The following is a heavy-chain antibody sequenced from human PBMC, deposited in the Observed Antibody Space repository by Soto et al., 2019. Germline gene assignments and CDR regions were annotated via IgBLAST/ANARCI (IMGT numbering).Heavy chain of an antibody. CDR2: SSATGAAT. V-gene: IGHV3-23*01. J-gene: IGHJ4*02. CDR1: GFPFSSYG. D-gene: IGHD1-7*01. Sequence: EVQLLESGGGLVQPGGSLRLSCAASGFPFSSYGMTWVRQAPGKGLEWGSFSSATGAATYYADSVKGRFTISRDNSKNTLYLQMTSLRADDTAVYYCAKDRRAGGNYGFYSDFWGQGALVIVSS. CDR3: AKDRRAGGNYGFYSDF.